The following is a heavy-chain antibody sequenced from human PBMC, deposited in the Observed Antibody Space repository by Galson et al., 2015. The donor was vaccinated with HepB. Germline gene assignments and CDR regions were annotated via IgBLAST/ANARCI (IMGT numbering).Heavy chain of an antibody. CDR1: GFTFSSYS. D-gene: IGHD3-10*01. Sequence: SLRLSCAASGFTFSSYSMNWVRQAPGKGLEWVSYISSSSSTIYYADSVKGRFTISRDNAKNSLYLQMNSLRAEDTAVYYCASLEYYYGSGRRNPWGQGTLVTVSS. J-gene: IGHJ5*02. CDR3: ASLEYYYGSGRRNP. CDR2: ISSSSSTI. V-gene: IGHV3-48*01.